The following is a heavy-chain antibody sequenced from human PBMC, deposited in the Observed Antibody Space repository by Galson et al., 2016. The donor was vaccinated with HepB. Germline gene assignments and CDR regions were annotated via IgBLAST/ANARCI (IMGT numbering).Heavy chain of an antibody. Sequence: SLRLSCAASGVIFSNYAFHWVRQAPGKGLEWVAVISYDGNNKKYADSVKGRFTISRDNSKNTLYLQMNSLRAEDTAVYFGARDRQPALIRYDGTRPDAFDVWGQGILVTVS. CDR1: GVIFSNYA. V-gene: IGHV3-30*01. D-gene: IGHD3-22*01. J-gene: IGHJ3*01. CDR2: ISYDGNNK. CDR3: ARDRQPALIRYDGTRPDAFDV.